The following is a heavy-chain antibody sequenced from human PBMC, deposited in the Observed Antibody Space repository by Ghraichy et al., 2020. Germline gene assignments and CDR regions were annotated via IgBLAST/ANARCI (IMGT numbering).Heavy chain of an antibody. Sequence: GESLNISCKGSGYSFSSYWIGWVRQMPGKGLEWMGVIYPGDSDTRYSPSFQGQVTISAERSINTAYLQWSSLKASDTAMYYCARQHSLTGYYYFDYWGQGTLVTVSS. J-gene: IGHJ4*02. CDR1: GYSFSSYW. V-gene: IGHV5-51*01. CDR2: IYPGDSDT. CDR3: ARQHSLTGYYYFDY. D-gene: IGHD3-9*01.